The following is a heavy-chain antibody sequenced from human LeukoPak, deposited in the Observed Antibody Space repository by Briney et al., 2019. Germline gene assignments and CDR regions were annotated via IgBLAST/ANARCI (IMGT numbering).Heavy chain of an antibody. V-gene: IGHV1-46*01. CDR2: MSPSDGST. CDR1: GHTFTSLR. D-gene: IGHD6-6*01. J-gene: IGHJ4*02. Sequence: VASVKVSCKASGHTFTSLRVHWVRQAPGQGLGWMGIMSPSDGSTDYAQKFQGRITMTRDASTNTAYMELSSLRSEDTAVYYCVREASVWGQGTLVTASS. CDR3: VREASV.